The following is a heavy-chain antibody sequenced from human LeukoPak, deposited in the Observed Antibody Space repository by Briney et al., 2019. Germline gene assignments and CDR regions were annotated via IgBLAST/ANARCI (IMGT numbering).Heavy chain of an antibody. CDR1: GFTFSNYD. Sequence: GGSLRLSCAASGFTFSNYDMNWVRQAPGKGLEWVSAISGSGGSTDYADSVKGRFTISRDNSKNTLYLQMNSLRAEDTAVYYCARVGAVGGVFRAFDIWGQGTMVTVSS. V-gene: IGHV3-23*01. D-gene: IGHD3-16*01. J-gene: IGHJ3*02. CDR2: ISGSGGST. CDR3: ARVGAVGGVFRAFDI.